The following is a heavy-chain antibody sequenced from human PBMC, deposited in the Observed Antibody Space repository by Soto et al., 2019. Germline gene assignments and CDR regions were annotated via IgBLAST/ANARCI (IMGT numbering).Heavy chain of an antibody. V-gene: IGHV3-23*01. CDR1: GFSFGSYV. D-gene: IGHD2-21*01. CDR3: AKTHSQVFVGNMDV. CDR2: IDASGGST. J-gene: IGHJ6*02. Sequence: EVQLLEAGGGWVQPGGALRLSCAGSGFSFGSYVMTWVRQAPRKGLEWVSTIDASGGSTYYADSVKGRFTIPRDNSENHLYLQLNSLSAEDPAVYYCAKTHSQVFVGNMDVWGQGTTVTVSS.